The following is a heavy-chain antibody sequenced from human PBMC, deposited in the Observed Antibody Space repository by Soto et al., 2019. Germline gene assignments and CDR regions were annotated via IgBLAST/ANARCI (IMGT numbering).Heavy chain of an antibody. V-gene: IGHV3-74*01. CDR2: INSDGSST. CDR3: ARVSCSSTSCYGPDGMDV. Sequence: GGSLILSYASSGFTFSSYLMHWVRQAPGKGLVWVSRINSDGSSTSYADSVKGRFTISRDNAKNTLYLQMNSLRAEDTAVYYCARVSCSSTSCYGPDGMDVWGQGTKVTVSS. D-gene: IGHD2-2*01. J-gene: IGHJ6*02. CDR1: GFTFSSYL.